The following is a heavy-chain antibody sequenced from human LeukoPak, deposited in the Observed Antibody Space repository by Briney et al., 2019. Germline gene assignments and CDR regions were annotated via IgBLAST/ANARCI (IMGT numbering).Heavy chain of an antibody. J-gene: IGHJ4*02. D-gene: IGHD2-2*01. V-gene: IGHV1-2*02. Sequence: ASVKVSCKASGGTFSSYAISWLRQAPGQGLEWMGWINPDSGGTKYAQKFQGRVTMTRDTSISTAYMEVSRLRSDDTAVYYCATNPAATRGFDNWGQGTLVTVSS. CDR3: ATNPAATRGFDN. CDR2: INPDSGGT. CDR1: GGTFSSYA.